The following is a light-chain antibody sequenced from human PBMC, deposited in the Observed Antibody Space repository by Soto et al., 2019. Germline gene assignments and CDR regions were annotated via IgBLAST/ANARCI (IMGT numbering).Light chain of an antibody. CDR3: SSHGGSNNPYA. CDR2: EVY. CDR1: SSDIGGYNF. V-gene: IGLV2-8*01. J-gene: IGLJ1*01. Sequence: QSALTQPPSASGSPGQSVTISCTGTSSDIGGYNFVSWYQQHPGKAPKLIIYEVYKRPSGVPDRFSGSKSGNTASLTVSGLQAEDEAEYYCSSHGGSNNPYAFGTGTKLTVL.